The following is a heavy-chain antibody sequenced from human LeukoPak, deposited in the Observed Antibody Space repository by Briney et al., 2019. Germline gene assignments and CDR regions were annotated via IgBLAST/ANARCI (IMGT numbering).Heavy chain of an antibody. Sequence: ASVKVSCKASGYTFTSYDINWVRQATEQGLEWMGWMSPNSGNTGYGQKFQGGVTMTRDTSVTTAYMELSNLRSEDTAVYYCVRAPPNWGFNFWGQGTLVTVSS. D-gene: IGHD1-1*01. CDR2: MSPNSGNT. V-gene: IGHV1-8*01. CDR3: VRAPPNWGFNF. J-gene: IGHJ5*01. CDR1: GYTFTSYD.